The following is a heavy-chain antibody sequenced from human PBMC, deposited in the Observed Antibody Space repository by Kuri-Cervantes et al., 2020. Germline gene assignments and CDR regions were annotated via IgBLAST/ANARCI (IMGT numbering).Heavy chain of an antibody. CDR2: INPNSGGT. V-gene: IGHV1-2*02. Sequence: ASVKVSCKVSGYTLTELSMHWVRQAPGQGLEWMGWINPNSGGTNYAQNFQGRVSMTRDTSISTAYMELNSLRSDDTAVYYCAREGPLRDISFDLWGQGTLVTVSS. D-gene: IGHD3-16*01. J-gene: IGHJ4*02. CDR3: AREGPLRDISFDL. CDR1: GYTLTELS.